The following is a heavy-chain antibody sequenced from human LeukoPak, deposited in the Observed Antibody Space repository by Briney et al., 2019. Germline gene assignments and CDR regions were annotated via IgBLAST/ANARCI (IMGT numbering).Heavy chain of an antibody. J-gene: IGHJ3*02. CDR3: ARDETDYGGNLEGAFDI. D-gene: IGHD4-23*01. CDR1: GGTFSSYA. V-gene: IGHV1-69*04. CDR2: IIPILGIA. Sequence: ASVKVSCKASGGTFSSYAISWVRQAPGQGLEWMGRIIPILGIANYAQKFQGRVTITADKSTSTAYMELSSLRSEDTAVYYCARDETDYGGNLEGAFDIWGQGTMVTVSS.